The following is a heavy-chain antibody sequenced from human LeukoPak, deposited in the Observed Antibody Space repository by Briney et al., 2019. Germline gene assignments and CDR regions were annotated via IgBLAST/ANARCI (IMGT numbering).Heavy chain of an antibody. CDR2: IWYDGSNK. D-gene: IGHD2-2*01. Sequence: GGSLRLSCPASGFTFSSYGMHWVRQAPGKGLEGVAVIWYDGSNKYYADSVKGRFTISRYNSNNTLYLQMNSLRAEDTAVYYCAKGGCSSTSCYGEVYYYYMDVWGKGTTVTVSS. CDR3: AKGGCSSTSCYGEVYYYYMDV. CDR1: GFTFSSYG. V-gene: IGHV3-33*06. J-gene: IGHJ6*03.